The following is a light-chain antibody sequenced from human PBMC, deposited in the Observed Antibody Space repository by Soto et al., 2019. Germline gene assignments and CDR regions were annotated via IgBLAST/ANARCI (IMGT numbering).Light chain of an antibody. Sequence: DIPMTQSPSTLSASVGDRVTITCRASQSLNNWLAWYQQKPGNAPKLLIYKASSLESGVPSRFSGSGSGTEFTLTISSLQPDDFATYYCQQYNSYSWTFGQGTKVEIK. V-gene: IGKV1-5*03. CDR2: KAS. CDR1: QSLNNW. J-gene: IGKJ1*01. CDR3: QQYNSYSWT.